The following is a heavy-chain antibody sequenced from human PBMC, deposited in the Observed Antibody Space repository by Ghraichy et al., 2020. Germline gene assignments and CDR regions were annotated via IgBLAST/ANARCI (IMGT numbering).Heavy chain of an antibody. CDR3: ARDLLDAGRVTIFGVRSYNYYYYGMDV. V-gene: IGHV6-1*01. J-gene: IGHJ6*02. CDR2: TYYRSKWYN. D-gene: IGHD3-3*01. CDR1: GDSVSSNSAA. Sequence: SQTLSLTCAISGDSVSSNSAAWNWIRQSPSRGLEWLGRTYYRSKWYNDYAVSVKSRITINPDTSKNQFSLQLNSVTPEDTAVYYCARDLLDAGRVTIFGVRSYNYYYYGMDVWGQGTTVTVSS.